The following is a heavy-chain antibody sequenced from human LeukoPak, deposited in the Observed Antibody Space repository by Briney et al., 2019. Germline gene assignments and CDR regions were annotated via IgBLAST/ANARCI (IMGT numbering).Heavy chain of an antibody. J-gene: IGHJ5*02. CDR1: GGSISGYY. Sequence: KSSETLSLTCSVSGGSISGYYWIWIRQPPGSGLEWVAYIHSSGGTNYNPSLKSRVTISVDTSKNQFSLKLSSVTAADTAVYYCARDQEVRGVIHWFDPWGQGTLVTVSS. V-gene: IGHV4-59*01. CDR3: ARDQEVRGVIHWFDP. D-gene: IGHD3-10*01. CDR2: IHSSGGT.